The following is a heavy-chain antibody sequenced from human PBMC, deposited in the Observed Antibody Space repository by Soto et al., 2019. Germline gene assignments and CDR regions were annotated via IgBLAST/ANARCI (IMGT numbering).Heavy chain of an antibody. J-gene: IGHJ3*02. CDR1: GFTFDDYA. D-gene: IGHD1-1*01. V-gene: IGHV3-9*01. CDR2: ISWNSGSI. CDR3: AKDRNNTYNTGGAFDI. Sequence: EVQLVESGGGLVQPGRSLRLSCAASGFTFDDYAMHWVRQAPGKGLEWVSGISWNSGSIGYADSVKGRFTISRDNAKNSLYLQMNSLRAEDTALYYCAKDRNNTYNTGGAFDIWGQGTMVTVSS.